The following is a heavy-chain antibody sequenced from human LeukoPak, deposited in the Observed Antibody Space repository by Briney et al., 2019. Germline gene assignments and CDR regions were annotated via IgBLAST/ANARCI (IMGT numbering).Heavy chain of an antibody. D-gene: IGHD6-6*01. CDR2: ISWNSDNI. CDR1: GFTFDDYA. V-gene: IGHV3-9*03. CDR3: AREMYSSSSPLGY. J-gene: IGHJ4*02. Sequence: PGGSLRLSCAASGFTFDDYAMHWVRQAPGKGLEWVSGISWNSDNIGYVDSVKGRFTISRDNAKNSLYLQMNSLRTEDMAFYYCAREMYSSSSPLGYWGQGTLVTVSS.